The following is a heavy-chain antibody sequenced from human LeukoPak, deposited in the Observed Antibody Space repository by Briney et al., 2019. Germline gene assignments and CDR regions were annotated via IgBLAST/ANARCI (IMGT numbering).Heavy chain of an antibody. CDR2: INPNNGGT. Sequence: ASVKVSCKASGYTFNSYGITWVRQAPGQGLEWMGWINPNNGGTNYAQKFQDRVTMTRDTSISTAYMELRRLRSDDTAVYFCAILGAYDSSGYFYYSGMDVWGQGTTVTVSS. CDR3: AILGAYDSSGYFYYSGMDV. CDR1: GYTFNSYG. D-gene: IGHD3-22*01. J-gene: IGHJ6*02. V-gene: IGHV1-2*02.